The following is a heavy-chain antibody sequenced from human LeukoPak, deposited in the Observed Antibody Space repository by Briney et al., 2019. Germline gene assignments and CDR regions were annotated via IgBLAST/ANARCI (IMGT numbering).Heavy chain of an antibody. J-gene: IGHJ4*02. D-gene: IGHD3-22*01. V-gene: IGHV3-9*01. CDR3: AKDGHYYYDSSGYSD. Sequence: GGSLRLSCAASGFTFDDYAMHWVRQAPGKGLEWVSGISWNSGSIGYADSVKGRFTISRDNAKNSLYLQMDSLRAEDTALYYCAKDGHYYYDSSGYSDWGQGTLVTVSS. CDR2: ISWNSGSI. CDR1: GFTFDDYA.